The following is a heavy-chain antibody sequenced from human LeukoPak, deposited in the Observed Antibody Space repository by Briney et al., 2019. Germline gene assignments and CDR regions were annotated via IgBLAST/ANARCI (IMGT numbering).Heavy chain of an antibody. D-gene: IGHD6-6*01. CDR2: FDPEDGET. V-gene: IGHV1-24*01. J-gene: IGHJ4*02. CDR3: ATGQGRARLFDY. CDR1: GYTLTELS. Sequence: ASVKVSCKVSGYTLTELSMHWLRQAPGKGLEWMGGFDPEDGETIYAQKFQGRVTMTEDTSTDTAYMELSSLRSKDTAVYYCATGQGRARLFDYWGQGTLVTVSS.